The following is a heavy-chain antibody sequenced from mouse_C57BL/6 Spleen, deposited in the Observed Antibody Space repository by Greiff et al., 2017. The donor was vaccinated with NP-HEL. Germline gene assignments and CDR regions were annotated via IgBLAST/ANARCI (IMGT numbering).Heavy chain of an antibody. Sequence: EVQRVESEGGLVQPGSSMKLSCTASGFTFSDYYMAWVRQVPEKGLEWVANINYDGSSTYYLDSLKSRFIISRDNAKNILYLQMSSLKSEDTATYYCARYYGSSDWYFDVWGTGTTVTVSS. D-gene: IGHD1-1*01. CDR1: GFTFSDYY. CDR2: INYDGSST. CDR3: ARYYGSSDWYFDV. V-gene: IGHV5-16*01. J-gene: IGHJ1*03.